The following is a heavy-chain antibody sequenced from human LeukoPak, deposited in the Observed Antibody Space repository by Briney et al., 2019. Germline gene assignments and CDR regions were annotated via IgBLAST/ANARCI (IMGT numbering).Heavy chain of an antibody. D-gene: IGHD3-22*01. Sequence: SETLSLTCTVSGGSISSYYWSWIRQPPGKGLEWIGYIYYSGSTNYNPSLKSRVTISVDTSKNQFSLKLSSVTAADTAVYYCARVFYDSSGYYGPFDYWGQGTLVTVSS. CDR2: IYYSGST. CDR3: ARVFYDSSGYYGPFDY. CDR1: GGSISSYY. V-gene: IGHV4-59*12. J-gene: IGHJ4*02.